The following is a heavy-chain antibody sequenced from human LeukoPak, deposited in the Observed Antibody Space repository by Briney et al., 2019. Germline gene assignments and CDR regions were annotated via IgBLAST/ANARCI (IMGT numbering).Heavy chain of an antibody. D-gene: IGHD6-13*01. CDR1: GFTVSSNY. CDR3: ARESAYSSSWYGFDY. J-gene: IGHJ4*02. V-gene: IGHV3-66*01. CDR2: IYSGGST. Sequence: GGSLRLSCAASGFTVSSNYMSWVRQAPGKGLEWVSDIYSGGSTYYADSVKGRFTISRDNSKNTLYLQMNSLRAEDTAVYYCARESAYSSSWYGFDYWGQGTLVTVSS.